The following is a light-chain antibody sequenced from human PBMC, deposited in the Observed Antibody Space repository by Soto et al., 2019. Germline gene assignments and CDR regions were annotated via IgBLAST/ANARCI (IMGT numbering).Light chain of an antibody. CDR1: QGISSY. Sequence: DIQLTQSPSFLSASVGDRATITCRASQGISSYLAWYQQKPGKAPKLLIYAASTLQSGVPSRFSGSGSGTDLPLTISGLEPEDVAVYYCQQYGSSPPTFGQGIKVDIK. CDR3: QQYGSSPPT. J-gene: IGKJ1*01. CDR2: AAS. V-gene: IGKV1-9*01.